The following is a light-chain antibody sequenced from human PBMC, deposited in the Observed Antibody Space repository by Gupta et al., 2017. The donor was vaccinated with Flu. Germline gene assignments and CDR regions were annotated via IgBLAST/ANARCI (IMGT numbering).Light chain of an antibody. CDR1: QSISTF. CDR2: GAS. Sequence: EIVLTQSPATLSLSPGERATLSCRASQSISTFLAWFQQRPGQAPRPLIYGASNRATGIPARFSGSGSETDFTLTISNLEPEDFAVYYCQHRSTWPWTFGQGTNVEVK. CDR3: QHRSTWPWT. V-gene: IGKV3-11*01. J-gene: IGKJ1*01.